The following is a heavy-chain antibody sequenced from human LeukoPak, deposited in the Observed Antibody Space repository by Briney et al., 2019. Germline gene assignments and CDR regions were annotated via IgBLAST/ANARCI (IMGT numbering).Heavy chain of an antibody. Sequence: SETLSLTCTVSGGSISSYYWSWIRQPPGKGLEWIGYIYTSGSINYNPSLKSRVTISVDTSKNQFSLKLSSVTAADTAVYYCAGSYRGDIVVVPAASGAFDIWGQGTMVTVSS. CDR1: GGSISSYY. J-gene: IGHJ3*02. V-gene: IGHV4-4*09. D-gene: IGHD2-2*01. CDR2: IYTSGSI. CDR3: AGSYRGDIVVVPAASGAFDI.